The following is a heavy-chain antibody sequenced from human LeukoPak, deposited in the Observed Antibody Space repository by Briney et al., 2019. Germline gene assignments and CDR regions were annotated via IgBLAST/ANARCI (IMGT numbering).Heavy chain of an antibody. CDR3: ARRGIGAYGDSAEYFQH. CDR2: INPNSGGT. J-gene: IGHJ1*01. CDR1: GYTFTGYY. Sequence: ASVKVSCKASGYTFTGYYMHWVRQAPGQGLEWMGWINPNSGGTNYAQKFQGWVTMTRDTSISTAYMELSRLRSDDTAMYYCARRGIGAYGDSAEYFQHWGQGTLVTVSS. V-gene: IGHV1-2*04. D-gene: IGHD3-10*01.